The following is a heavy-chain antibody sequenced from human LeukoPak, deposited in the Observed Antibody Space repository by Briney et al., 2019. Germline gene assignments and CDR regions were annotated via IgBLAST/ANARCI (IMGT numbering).Heavy chain of an antibody. Sequence: GGSLRLSCVASGFTFSDYYMTWIRQAPGEGREWVLYICSSGRDIYNADSVKGQFTIYRDNAKNSLYLQMPSLRAEDTAVYYCARDPYGSGRKGSWGQGTLVTVSS. CDR1: GFTFSDYY. CDR3: ARDPYGSGRKGS. CDR2: ICSSGRDI. J-gene: IGHJ5*02. D-gene: IGHD3-10*01. V-gene: IGHV3-11*04.